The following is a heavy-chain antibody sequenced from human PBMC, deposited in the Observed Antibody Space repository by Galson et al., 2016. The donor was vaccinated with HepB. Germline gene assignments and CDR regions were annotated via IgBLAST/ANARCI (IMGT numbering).Heavy chain of an antibody. V-gene: IGHV3-23*01. Sequence: SLRLSCAASGFTFSRYAMSWVRQAPGKGLEWVAAMNGGGSSKHNADSVKGRFTIYRDNSKNTRYLQMNSLRADDTAVYYCATSNSRSGYDWRVTDYWGQGTLVTVSS. D-gene: IGHD5-12*01. J-gene: IGHJ4*02. CDR3: ATSNSRSGYDWRVTDY. CDR2: MNGGGSSK. CDR1: GFTFSRYA.